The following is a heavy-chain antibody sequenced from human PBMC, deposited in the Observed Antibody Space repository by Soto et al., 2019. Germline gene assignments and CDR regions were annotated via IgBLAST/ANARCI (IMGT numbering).Heavy chain of an antibody. Sequence: PSETLSLTCTVSGGSISNYYWSWIRQPPGKGLEWIGYIYYSGSTNYNPSLKSRVTISVDTSKNQFSLKLSSVTAADTAVYYCAREAGDYVWGSYRPFDYWGQGTLVKVSS. J-gene: IGHJ4*02. CDR2: IYYSGST. D-gene: IGHD3-16*02. CDR1: GGSISNYY. CDR3: AREAGDYVWGSYRPFDY. V-gene: IGHV4-59*01.